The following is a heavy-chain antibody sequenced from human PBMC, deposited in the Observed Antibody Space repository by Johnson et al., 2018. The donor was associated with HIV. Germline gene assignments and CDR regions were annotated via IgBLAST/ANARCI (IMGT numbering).Heavy chain of an antibody. V-gene: IGHV3-11*04. Sequence: QLQLVESGGGLVKPGGSPRLSCAASGFTFSDYYMSWILQAPGKGLEWVSYISSSGSTIYYADSLKGRFPISRDNAKNSLYLHMNSLRAEDTAVYYCARGGAYCGGDCNAFDIWGQGTMVTVSS. CDR3: ARGGAYCGGDCNAFDI. CDR1: GFTFSDYY. CDR2: ISSSGSTI. D-gene: IGHD2-21*02. J-gene: IGHJ3*02.